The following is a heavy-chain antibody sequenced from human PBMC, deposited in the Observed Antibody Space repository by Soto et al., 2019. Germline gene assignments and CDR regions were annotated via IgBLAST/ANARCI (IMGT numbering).Heavy chain of an antibody. D-gene: IGHD3-10*01. V-gene: IGHV1-2*04. J-gene: IGHJ4*02. CDR3: ARGDYYGSGRINLYYFDY. CDR1: GYTFTGYY. CDR2: INPNSGGT. Sequence: ASVKVSCKASGYTFTGYYMHWVRQAPGQGLEWMGWINPNSGGTNYAQKFQGWVTMTRDTSISTAYMELSRLRSDDTAVYYCARGDYYGSGRINLYYFDYWGQGTLVTVSS.